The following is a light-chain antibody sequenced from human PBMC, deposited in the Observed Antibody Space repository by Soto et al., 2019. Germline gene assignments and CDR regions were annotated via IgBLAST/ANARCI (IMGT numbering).Light chain of an antibody. CDR3: QQYKSAT. V-gene: IGKV1-5*01. Sequence: DIQMTQSPSTLSASVGDRVTITCRASQSISAWLAWYQQIPGKAPKLLIYDASTLQSGVPSRFSGSGSGTEFTLTIRSLQPDDSATYYCQQYKSATFGQGTKLEIE. J-gene: IGKJ2*01. CDR2: DAS. CDR1: QSISAW.